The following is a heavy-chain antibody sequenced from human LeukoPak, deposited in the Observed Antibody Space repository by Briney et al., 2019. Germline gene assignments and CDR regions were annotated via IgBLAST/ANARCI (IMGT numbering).Heavy chain of an antibody. Sequence: SETLSLTCTVSGGSISSYYWSWIRQSPGKGLEWIGYIYNSGSTNYNPSLKSRVTISVDTSKNQFSLKLSSVTAADTAVYYCAREGYSPYRLTYANHAFDIWGQGTLVTVSS. CDR1: GGSISSYY. J-gene: IGHJ4*02. D-gene: IGHD3-16*01. V-gene: IGHV4-59*01. CDR2: IYNSGST. CDR3: AREGYSPYRLTYANHAFDI.